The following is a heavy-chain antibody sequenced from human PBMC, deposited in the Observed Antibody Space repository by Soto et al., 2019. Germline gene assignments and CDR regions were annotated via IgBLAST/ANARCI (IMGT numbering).Heavy chain of an antibody. Sequence: GGSLRLSCAASGFTFSSYAMSWVRQAPGKGLEWVSAISGSGGSTYYADSVKGRFTISRDNSKNTLYLQMNSLRAEDTAVYYCAKGLLSGYDSWAFDYWGQGTLVTVSS. CDR3: AKGLLSGYDSWAFDY. J-gene: IGHJ4*02. CDR1: GFTFSSYA. V-gene: IGHV3-23*01. D-gene: IGHD5-12*01. CDR2: ISGSGGST.